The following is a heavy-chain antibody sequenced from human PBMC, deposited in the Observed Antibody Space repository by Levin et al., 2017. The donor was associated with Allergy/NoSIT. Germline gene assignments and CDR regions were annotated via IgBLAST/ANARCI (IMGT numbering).Heavy chain of an antibody. Sequence: SQTLSLTCAVYGGSFSGYYWSWIRQPPGKGLEWIGEINHSGSTNYNPSLKSRVTISVDTSKNQFSLKLSSVTAADTAVYYCARGGSSDFWSGYYGSFQHWGQGTLVTVSS. V-gene: IGHV4-34*01. D-gene: IGHD3-3*01. CDR3: ARGGSSDFWSGYYGSFQH. CDR1: GGSFSGYY. J-gene: IGHJ1*01. CDR2: INHSGST.